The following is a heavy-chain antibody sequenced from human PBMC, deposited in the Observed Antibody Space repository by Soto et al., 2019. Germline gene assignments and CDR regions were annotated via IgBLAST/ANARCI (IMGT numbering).Heavy chain of an antibody. CDR3: ARDSPGRYCSSTSCPRMDV. CDR2: ISNSSSTI. V-gene: IGHV3-48*02. Sequence: EAQLVESGGGLVQPGGSLRLSCAAPGFTFSSYSMNWVRQAPGKGLEWVSYISNSSSTIYYADSVKGRFTISRDNAKNSLYLQMNSLRDEDTAVYYCARDSPGRYCSSTSCPRMDVWGQGTTVTVSS. J-gene: IGHJ6*02. CDR1: GFTFSSYS. D-gene: IGHD2-2*01.